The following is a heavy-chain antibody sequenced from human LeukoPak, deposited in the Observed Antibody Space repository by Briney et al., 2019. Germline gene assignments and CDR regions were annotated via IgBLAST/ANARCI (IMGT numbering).Heavy chain of an antibody. J-gene: IGHJ4*02. CDR1: GGSFSGYY. CDR3: ASDDYGYFDY. Sequence: PSETLSLACAVFGGSFSGYYWSWIRQPPGKGLEWIGEINHSGSTNYNPSLKSRVTISVDTSKNQFSLKLSSVTAADTAVYYCASDDYGYFDYWGQGTLVTVSS. CDR2: INHSGST. D-gene: IGHD5-12*01. V-gene: IGHV4-34*01.